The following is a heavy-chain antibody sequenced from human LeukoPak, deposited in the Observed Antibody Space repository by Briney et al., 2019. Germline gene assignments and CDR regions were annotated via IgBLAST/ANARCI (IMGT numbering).Heavy chain of an antibody. J-gene: IGHJ3*02. CDR2: IYYSGST. Sequence: SETLSLTCTVSGGSISSYYWSWLRQPPGKGLEGIGYIYYSGSTNYNPSLKSRVTMSVDTSKNQFSLKLSSVTAADTAVYYCARGEMATDDAFDIWGQGTMVTVSS. D-gene: IGHD5-24*01. V-gene: IGHV4-59*01. CDR3: ARGEMATDDAFDI. CDR1: GGSISSYY.